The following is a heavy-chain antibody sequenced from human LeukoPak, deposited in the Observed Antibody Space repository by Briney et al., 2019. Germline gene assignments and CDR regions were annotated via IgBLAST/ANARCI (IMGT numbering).Heavy chain of an antibody. Sequence: SETLSLTCTVSGGSISSYYWSWIRQPPGKGLEWIGYIYYSGSTNYNPSLKSRVTISVDTSKNQFSLKLSSVTAADTAVYYCSRLGLVGATLPYYFDYWGQGTPVTVSS. CDR3: SRLGLVGATLPYYFDY. V-gene: IGHV4-59*08. CDR2: IYYSGST. CDR1: GGSISSYY. J-gene: IGHJ4*02. D-gene: IGHD1-26*01.